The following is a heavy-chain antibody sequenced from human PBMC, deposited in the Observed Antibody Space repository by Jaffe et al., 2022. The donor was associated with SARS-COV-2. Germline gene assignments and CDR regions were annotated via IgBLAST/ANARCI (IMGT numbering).Heavy chain of an antibody. CDR1: TFTFNNYA. D-gene: IGHD3-16*01. CDR2: ISGSGGST. J-gene: IGHJ6*02. V-gene: IGHV3-23*01. CDR3: AKVGGEVPWFYGMDV. Sequence: EVQLLESGGGLVQPGGSLRLSCAASTFTFNNYAMSWVRQAPGKGLEWVSGISGSGGSTYYADSVKGRFTISRDNSKNTLYLQMNSLRAEDTAVYYCAKVGGEVPWFYGMDVWGQGTTVTVSS.